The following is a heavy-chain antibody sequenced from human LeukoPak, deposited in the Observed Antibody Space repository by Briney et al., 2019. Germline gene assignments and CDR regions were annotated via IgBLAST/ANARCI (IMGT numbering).Heavy chain of an antibody. V-gene: IGHV1-18*01. CDR3: ASTGGNYGDYAGYDY. J-gene: IGHJ4*02. CDR1: GYTFTSYG. CDR2: ISAYNGNT. Sequence: GASVKVSCKASGYTFTSYGISWVRQAPGQGLEWMGWISAYNGNTNYAQKLQGRVTITADKSTSTAYMELSSLRSEDTAVYYCASTGGNYGDYAGYDYWGQGTLVTVSS. D-gene: IGHD4-17*01.